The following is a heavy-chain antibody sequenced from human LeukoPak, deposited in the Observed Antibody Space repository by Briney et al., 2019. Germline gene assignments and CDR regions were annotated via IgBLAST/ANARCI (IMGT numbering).Heavy chain of an antibody. CDR3: ARSGDDYGDYSNAFDI. V-gene: IGHV4-61*02. CDR2: VYTSGST. J-gene: IGHJ3*02. Sequence: SQTLSLTCTVSGGSISSGSYCWSWIRQSAGKGLEWIGRVYTSGSTNYNPSLKSRVTISVDTPKNQFSLKLSSVTAADTAVYYCARSGDDYGDYSNAFDIWGQGTMVTVSS. CDR1: GGSISSGSYC. D-gene: IGHD4-17*01.